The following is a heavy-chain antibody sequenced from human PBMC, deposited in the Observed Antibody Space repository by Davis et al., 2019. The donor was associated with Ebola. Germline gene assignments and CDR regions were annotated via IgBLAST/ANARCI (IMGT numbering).Heavy chain of an antibody. D-gene: IGHD6-19*01. Sequence: GGSLRLSCEASGFSVSDNYMNWVRQAPGKGLEWVSVIYNVYTMYYADSVKGRFTISRDNSKNTLFLQMNSLRAEDTALYYCAKGSHIAVAGTDNWFDPWGQGTLVTVSS. CDR1: GFSVSDNY. CDR3: AKGSHIAVAGTDNWFDP. J-gene: IGHJ5*02. CDR2: IYNVYTM. V-gene: IGHV3-53*01.